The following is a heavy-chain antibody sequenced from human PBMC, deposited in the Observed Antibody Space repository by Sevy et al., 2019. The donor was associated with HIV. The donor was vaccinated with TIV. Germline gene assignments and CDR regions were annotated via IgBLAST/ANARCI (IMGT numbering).Heavy chain of an antibody. V-gene: IGHV4-39*01. Sequence: SETLSLTCTVSGGSISSSNQFWAWIRQSPGKGLEWIGNVYNSGTTEYNPSLKSRITISVDTSKNKFSLKLTSVTAADTAVYYCARQLSYYDSLTGSQRGYWLDTWGHGNLVTVSS. D-gene: IGHD3-9*01. CDR2: VYNSGTT. J-gene: IGHJ5*01. CDR3: ARQLSYYDSLTGSQRGYWLDT. CDR1: GGSISSSNQF.